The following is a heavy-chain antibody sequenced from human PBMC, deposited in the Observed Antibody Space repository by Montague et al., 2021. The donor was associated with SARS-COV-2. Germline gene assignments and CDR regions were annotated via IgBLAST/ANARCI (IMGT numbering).Heavy chain of an antibody. Sequence: SETLSLTCTVSGGSISSSTYYWAWICQPPGKGLEWIRCMYYRGSTYYNPSLKSRVFISVDTTKKQLSLTLTSVTAADTAVYYCATQEDPSGWIPGPFDFWGQGALLSVSS. V-gene: IGHV4-39*01. CDR2: MYYRGST. J-gene: IGHJ4*02. CDR3: ATQEDPSGWIPGPFDF. D-gene: IGHD6-19*01. CDR1: GGSISSSTYY.